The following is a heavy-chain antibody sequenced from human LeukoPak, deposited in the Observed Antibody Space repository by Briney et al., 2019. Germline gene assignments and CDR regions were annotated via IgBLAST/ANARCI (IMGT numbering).Heavy chain of an antibody. CDR2: IYYSGST. D-gene: IGHD5-18*01. J-gene: IGHJ5*02. CDR1: GGSISSYY. V-gene: IGHV4-59*01. CDR3: ARAGDSYGENWFDP. Sequence: SETLSLTCTVSGGSISSYYWSWIRQPPGKGLEWIGYIYYSGSTNYNPSLKSRVTISVDTSKNQFSLKLSSVTAADTAVYYCARAGDSYGENWFDPWDQGTLVTVSS.